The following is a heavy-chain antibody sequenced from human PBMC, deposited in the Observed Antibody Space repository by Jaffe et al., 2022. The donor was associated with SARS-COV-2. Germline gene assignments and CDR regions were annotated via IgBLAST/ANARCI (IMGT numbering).Heavy chain of an antibody. CDR1: GGSISSSSYY. Sequence: QLQLQESGPGLVKPSETLSLTCTVSGGSISSSSYYWGWIRQPPGKGLEWIGSIYYSGSTYYNPSLKSRVTISVDTSKNQFSLKLSSVTAADTAVYYCARRLLAAAGTLRTGNWFDPWGQGTLVTVSS. CDR3: ARRLLAAAGTLRTGNWFDP. CDR2: IYYSGST. J-gene: IGHJ5*02. D-gene: IGHD6-13*01. V-gene: IGHV4-39*01.